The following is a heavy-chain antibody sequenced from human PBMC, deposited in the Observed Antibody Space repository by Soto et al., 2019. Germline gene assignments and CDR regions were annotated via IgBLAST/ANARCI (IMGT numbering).Heavy chain of an antibody. CDR2: ITDTGGDA. Sequence: GGSLRLSXVASGLTFGSRAMSWVRQAPGEGLQWVSTITDTGGDAKYADSVRGRFVISRDNSKKTLYLQMTSLTAEDSAMYFCARGSTDSYPGSRIFDFWGRGTLVTVSS. J-gene: IGHJ4*02. V-gene: IGHV3-23*01. CDR3: ARGSTDSYPGSRIFDF. D-gene: IGHD3-10*01. CDR1: GLTFGSRA.